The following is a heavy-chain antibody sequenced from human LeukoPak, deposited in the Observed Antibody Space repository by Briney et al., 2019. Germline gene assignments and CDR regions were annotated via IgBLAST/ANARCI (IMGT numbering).Heavy chain of an antibody. CDR2: IYTSGST. D-gene: IGHD6-13*01. V-gene: IGHV4-4*07. CDR1: GGSISTYY. CDR3: ASVAFIAAVRTVVTYGMDV. Sequence: SETLSLTCTVSGGSISTYYWSWIRQPAGKGLEWIGRIYTSGSTNYNPSLKSRVTMSVDTSKNQFSLKLSSVTAADTAVYYCASVAFIAAVRTVVTYGMDVWGQGTTVTASS. J-gene: IGHJ6*02.